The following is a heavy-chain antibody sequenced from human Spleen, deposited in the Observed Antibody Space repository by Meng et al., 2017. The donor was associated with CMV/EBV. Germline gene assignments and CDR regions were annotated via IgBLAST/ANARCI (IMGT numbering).Heavy chain of an antibody. CDR1: GFTFTTFG. CDR3: ARASDHPYFFDSSGLPDY. Sequence: GGSLRLSCAASGFTFTTFGMHWVRQAPGKGLVWVSHINSDGSNTGYADFVKGRFTTSRDNAKNTLYLQMNSLRAEDTAVYYCARASDHPYFFDSSGLPDYWGQGTLVTVSS. J-gene: IGHJ4*02. D-gene: IGHD3-22*01. V-gene: IGHV3-74*01. CDR2: INSDGSNT.